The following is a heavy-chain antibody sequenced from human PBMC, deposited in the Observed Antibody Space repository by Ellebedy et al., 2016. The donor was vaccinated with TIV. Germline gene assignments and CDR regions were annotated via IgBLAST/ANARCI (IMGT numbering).Heavy chain of an antibody. CDR3: ARLKPLSGDILPDHPYYYMDV. D-gene: IGHD3-9*01. V-gene: IGHV5-10-1*01. CDR2: IDPSDSFI. J-gene: IGHJ6*03. Sequence: GESLKISXTGSGFSFIHYWISWVRQMPGKGLEWMGRIDPSDSFICYSPSFQGHVTMSVDKSISTAYLQWSSLKASDTAMYFCARLKPLSGDILPDHPYYYMDVWGKGTTVTVSS. CDR1: GFSFIHYW.